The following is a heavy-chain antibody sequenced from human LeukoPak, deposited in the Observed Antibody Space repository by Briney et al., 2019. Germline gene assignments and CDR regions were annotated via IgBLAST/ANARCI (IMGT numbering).Heavy chain of an antibody. CDR3: AGGGDYHRAGYYYGMDV. Sequence: ASVKVSCEASGYTFTSYGISWVRQAPGQGLEWMGWISAYNGNTNYAQKLQGRVTMTTDTSTSTAYMELRSLRSDDTAVYYCAGGGDYHRAGYYYGMDVWGQGTTVTVSS. V-gene: IGHV1-18*01. CDR1: GYTFTSYG. J-gene: IGHJ6*02. D-gene: IGHD4-17*01. CDR2: ISAYNGNT.